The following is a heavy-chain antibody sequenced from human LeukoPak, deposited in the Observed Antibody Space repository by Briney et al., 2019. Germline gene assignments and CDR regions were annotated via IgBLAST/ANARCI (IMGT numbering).Heavy chain of an antibody. D-gene: IGHD1-14*01. V-gene: IGHV3-30*02. Sequence: PGGSLRLSCVASGFTFGNYAMHWVRQAPGKGLEWVAFIRHDGSNIYYADSVKGRFTISRDNSKNTLYLQVNSLIAEDTAVYYCAKTGFQWGYYFYYMDVWGKGTTVTVSS. CDR3: AKTGFQWGYYFYYMDV. CDR2: IRHDGSNI. J-gene: IGHJ6*03. CDR1: GFTFGNYA.